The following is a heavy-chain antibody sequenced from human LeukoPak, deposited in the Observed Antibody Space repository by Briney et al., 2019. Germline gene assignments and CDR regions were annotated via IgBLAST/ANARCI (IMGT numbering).Heavy chain of an antibody. J-gene: IGHJ5*02. CDR2: IYYSGST. CDR1: GGSISSGDYY. CDR3: ARYYGSLNWFDP. Sequence: PSETLSLTCTVSGGSISSGDYYWSWIRQPPGKGLEWIGYIYYSGSTYYNPSLKSRVTISVDTSKNQFSLKLSSVTAADTAAYYCARYYGSLNWFDPWGQGTLVTVSS. D-gene: IGHD3-10*01. V-gene: IGHV4-30-4*01.